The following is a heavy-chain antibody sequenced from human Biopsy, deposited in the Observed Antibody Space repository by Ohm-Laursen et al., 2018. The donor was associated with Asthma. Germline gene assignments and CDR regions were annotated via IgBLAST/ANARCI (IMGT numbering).Heavy chain of an antibody. Sequence: TLSLTCSVSGDSFTYPDYSWTWIRQPPGVGLEWIGYIYRNGDTYYNPTLKNRVTISIDRSKNQFSLRLRSVTAADTAVYYCARGWNCGGDCYSLDYWGQGTLVTVSS. V-gene: IGHV4-30-2*01. CDR3: ARGWNCGGDCYSLDY. CDR1: GDSFTYPDYS. J-gene: IGHJ4*02. CDR2: IYRNGDT. D-gene: IGHD2-21*02.